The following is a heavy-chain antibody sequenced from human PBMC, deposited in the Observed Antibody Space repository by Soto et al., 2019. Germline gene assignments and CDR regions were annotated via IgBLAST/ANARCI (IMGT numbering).Heavy chain of an antibody. V-gene: IGHV3-23*01. J-gene: IGHJ4*02. Sequence: GGSLRLSCAASGFTFSSYAMSWVRQAPGKGLEWVSAISGSGGSTYYADSVKGRFTISRDNSKNTLYLQMNSLRAEDTAVYYCAKDREERGIAAAGAYWGQGTLVTVSS. CDR2: ISGSGGST. CDR3: AKDREERGIAAAGAY. CDR1: GFTFSSYA. D-gene: IGHD6-13*01.